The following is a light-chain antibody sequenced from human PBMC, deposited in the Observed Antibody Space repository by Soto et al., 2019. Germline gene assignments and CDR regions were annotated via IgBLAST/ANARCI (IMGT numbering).Light chain of an antibody. CDR3: QQANNFPRT. V-gene: IGKV1-12*01. CDR1: QGIAGW. CDR2: TAA. J-gene: IGKJ1*01. Sequence: DLQMTQSPSSVSASVGDRVTITCRASQGIAGWLAWYQHQPGKAPKLLIYTAASLQSGVPSRFSGSGFGTDFTLTISSLQPEDFATYYCQQANNFPRTFGQGTKVEIK.